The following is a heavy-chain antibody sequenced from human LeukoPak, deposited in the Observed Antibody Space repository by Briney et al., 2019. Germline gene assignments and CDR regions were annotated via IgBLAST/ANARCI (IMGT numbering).Heavy chain of an antibody. CDR2: IKQDGSEK. J-gene: IGHJ4*02. V-gene: IGHV3-7*03. D-gene: IGHD5-12*01. CDR3: HANSGYGHFDY. CDR1: GFTFSSHW. Sequence: GGSLRLSCGAFGFTFSSHWMSWVREARGEGLEWVANIKQDGSEKYNVESVKGRFTISRDNAKNHLYLQMNSLRAEDTAVYYCHANSGYGHFDYWGQGTVVTVSS.